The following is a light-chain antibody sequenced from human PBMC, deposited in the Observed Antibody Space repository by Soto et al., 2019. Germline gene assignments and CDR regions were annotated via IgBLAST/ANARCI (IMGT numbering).Light chain of an antibody. Sequence: EIVMTQSPGTLSVVPGERATLSCRASQSVSSNLAWYQQKPGQAPRLLTYGASTRATGIPARFSGSGSGTEFTLTISSLQPEDFAVYYCQQYYNWPRTFGQGTKVDVK. CDR2: GAS. CDR3: QQYYNWPRT. J-gene: IGKJ1*01. CDR1: QSVSSN. V-gene: IGKV3-15*01.